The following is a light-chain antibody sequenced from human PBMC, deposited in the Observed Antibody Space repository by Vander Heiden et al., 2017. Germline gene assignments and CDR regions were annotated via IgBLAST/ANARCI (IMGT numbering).Light chain of an antibody. Sequence: QPVVTQDPPFSVSPGETVTLTCGLSSASVSFSHYPSWYQQTPGQAPRTLIYSTNIRSSGVPDRFSGALDGSKAALTITGALADDESVFYCVLYMGNGIWVFGGGTKLTVL. CDR3: VLYMGNGIWV. CDR1: SASVSFSHY. CDR2: STN. V-gene: IGLV8-61*01. J-gene: IGLJ3*02.